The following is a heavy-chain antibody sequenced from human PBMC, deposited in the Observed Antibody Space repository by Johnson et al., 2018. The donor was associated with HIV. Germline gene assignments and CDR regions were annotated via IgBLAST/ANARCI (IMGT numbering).Heavy chain of an antibody. CDR2: IPYDRSTK. Sequence: QVQLVESGGGVAQPGRSLRLSCAASGFTFSTSAIHWVRQAPGKGLEWVPIIPYDRSTKYYSDSVKGRFTISRDNSKNSLYLQMNTLRAEDTAVYYCARDQRGGYSYGDAFDFWGQGTVVSVST. D-gene: IGHD5-18*01. V-gene: IGHV3-30-3*01. CDR3: ARDQRGGYSYGDAFDF. J-gene: IGHJ3*01. CDR1: GFTFSTSA.